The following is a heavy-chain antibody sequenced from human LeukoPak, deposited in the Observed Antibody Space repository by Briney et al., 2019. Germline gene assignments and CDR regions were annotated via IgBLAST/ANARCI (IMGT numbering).Heavy chain of an antibody. CDR1: GGSFSGYY. V-gene: IGHV4-34*01. J-gene: IGHJ6*03. CDR2: INHSGST. Sequence: PSETLSLTCAVYGGSFSGYYWSWIRQPPGKGLEWIGEINHSGSTNYNPSLKSRVTISVDTSKNQFSLKLSSVTAADTAVYYCAREWDRSVAGTRYYYYYYMDVWGKGTTVTISS. CDR3: AREWDRSVAGTRYYYYYYMDV. D-gene: IGHD6-19*01.